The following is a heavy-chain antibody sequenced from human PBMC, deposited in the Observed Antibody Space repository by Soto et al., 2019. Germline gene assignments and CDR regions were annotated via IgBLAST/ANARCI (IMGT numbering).Heavy chain of an antibody. CDR2: IKQDGSEK. J-gene: IGHJ5*02. CDR1: GFTFSSYW. V-gene: IGHV3-7*01. CDR3: ARSIAARLNWFDP. D-gene: IGHD6-6*01. Sequence: EVQLVESGGGLVQPGGSLRLSCAASGFTFSSYWMSWVRQAPGKGLEWVANIKQDGSEKYYVDSVKGRFTISRDNAKNSLYRHMNSLRAADTAVYYCARSIAARLNWFDPWGQGTLVTVSS.